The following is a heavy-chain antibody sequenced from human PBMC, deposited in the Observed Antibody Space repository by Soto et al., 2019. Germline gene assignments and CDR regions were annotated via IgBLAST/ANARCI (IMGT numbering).Heavy chain of an antibody. V-gene: IGHV3-72*01. Sequence: EVQLVESGGGLVQPGGSLRLSCAASGFTYSDHYMDWVRQAPGKGLEWVGRIRNKVNSYTTDYAASVKGRFTISRDDSKNSLYLQMNSLKTDDTAVYYCTRGPPDHWGQGTLVTVSS. J-gene: IGHJ4*02. CDR3: TRGPPDH. CDR2: IRNKVNSYTT. CDR1: GFTYSDHY.